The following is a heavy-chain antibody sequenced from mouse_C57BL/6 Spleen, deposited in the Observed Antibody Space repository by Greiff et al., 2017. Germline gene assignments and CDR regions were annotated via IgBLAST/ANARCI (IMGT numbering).Heavy chain of an antibody. CDR2: INPNYGTT. CDR3: ARSMEGYDYYWYFDV. CDR1: GYSFTDYN. J-gene: IGHJ1*03. D-gene: IGHD2-4*01. V-gene: IGHV1-39*01. Sequence: EVQLQQSGPELVKPGASVKISCKASGYSFTDYNMNWVKQSTGKSLEWIGVINPNYGTTSYNQKFKGKATLTVDQASSTAYMQLNSLTSEDSAVYDCARSMEGYDYYWYFDVWGTGTTVTVSS.